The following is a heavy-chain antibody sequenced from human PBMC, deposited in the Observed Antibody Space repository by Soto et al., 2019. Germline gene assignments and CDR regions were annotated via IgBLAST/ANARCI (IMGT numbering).Heavy chain of an antibody. V-gene: IGHV4-34*01. Sequence: SETLSLTCAVYGGSFSGYYWSWIRQPPGKGLEWIGEVNHSGSTNYNPSPKSRVTISVDTSKNQFSLKLSSVTAADTAVYYCARGGNYGGYNWFDPWGQGTLVTVSS. CDR3: ARGGNYGGYNWFDP. D-gene: IGHD4-17*01. CDR2: VNHSGST. J-gene: IGHJ5*02. CDR1: GGSFSGYY.